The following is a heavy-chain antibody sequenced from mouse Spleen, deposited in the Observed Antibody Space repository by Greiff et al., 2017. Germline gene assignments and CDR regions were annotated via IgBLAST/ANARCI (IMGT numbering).Heavy chain of an antibody. CDR2: ISSGGSYT. D-gene: IGHD4-1*01. CDR3: ARQVGLGFDY. V-gene: IGHV5-6*01. J-gene: IGHJ2*01. Sequence: EVQRVESGGDLVKPGGSLKLSCAASGFTFSSYGMSWVRQTPDKRLEWVATISSGGSYTYYPDSVKGRFTISRDNAKNTLYLQMSSLKSEDTAMYYCARQVGLGFDYWGQGTTLTVSS. CDR1: GFTFSSYG.